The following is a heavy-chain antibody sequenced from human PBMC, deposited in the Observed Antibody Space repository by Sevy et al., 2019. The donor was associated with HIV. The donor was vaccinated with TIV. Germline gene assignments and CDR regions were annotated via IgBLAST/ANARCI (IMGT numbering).Heavy chain of an antibody. CDR1: GYTFNTYW. D-gene: IGHD3-22*01. CDR2: IYPDDSDT. J-gene: IGHJ3*01. CDR3: ARPALNYYDSNGYGFNL. Sequence: GESLKIYCKGSGYTFNTYWIAWVRQMPGKGLEWMGIIYPDDSDTRYSPSFEGHVTISADKSTDTAYLQWSSLKASDTAMYYCARPALNYYDSNGYGFNLWGQGTMVTVS. V-gene: IGHV5-51*01.